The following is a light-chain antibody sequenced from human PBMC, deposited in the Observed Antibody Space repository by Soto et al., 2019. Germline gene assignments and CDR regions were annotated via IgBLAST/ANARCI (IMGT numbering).Light chain of an antibody. CDR2: EVS. J-gene: IGLJ1*01. CDR1: SSDVGSYTL. V-gene: IGLV2-23*02. Sequence: QSALTQPASVSGSPGQSITISCTGSSSDVGSYTLVSWYQQHPGKVPKLMIYEVSKRPSGASVRFSGSRSGNTASLTISGLQAEDEADYFCWSYAGSFTYVFGTGTKVTVL. CDR3: WSYAGSFTYV.